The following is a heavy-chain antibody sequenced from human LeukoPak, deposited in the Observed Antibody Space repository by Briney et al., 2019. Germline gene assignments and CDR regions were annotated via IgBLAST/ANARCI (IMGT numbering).Heavy chain of an antibody. CDR1: GGSSSSSSYY. V-gene: IGHV4-39*07. Sequence: SETLSLTGTVSGGSSSSSSYYWGWIRQPPGKGLEWIGSIYYSGSTYYNPSLKSRVTISVDTSKNQFSLKLSSVTAADTAVYYCARDVEELSSFDYWGQGTLVTVSS. CDR2: IYYSGST. CDR3: ARDVEELSSFDY. J-gene: IGHJ4*02. D-gene: IGHD1-26*01.